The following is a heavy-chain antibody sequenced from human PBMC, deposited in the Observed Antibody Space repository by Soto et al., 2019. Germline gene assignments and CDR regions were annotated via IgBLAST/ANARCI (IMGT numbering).Heavy chain of an antibody. D-gene: IGHD5-18*01. CDR2: IYYSGST. Sequence: PSETLSLTCTVSGGSISSSSYYWGWIRQPPGKGLEWIGSIYYSGSTYYNPSLKSRVTISVDTSKNQFSLKLSSVTAADTAVYYCARSGYSYGLGVTIDYWGQGTLVTGSA. J-gene: IGHJ4*02. V-gene: IGHV4-39*01. CDR1: GGSISSSSYY. CDR3: ARSGYSYGLGVTIDY.